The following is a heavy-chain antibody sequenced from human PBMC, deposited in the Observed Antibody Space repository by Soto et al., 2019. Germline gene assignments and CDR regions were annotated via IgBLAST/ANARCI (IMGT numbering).Heavy chain of an antibody. J-gene: IGHJ6*02. Sequence: GASVKVSCKASGYTFTSYAMHWVRQAPGQRLEWMGWINAGNGNTKYSQRFQGRVTITRDTSASTAYMELSSLRSEDTAVYYCARDGASGNYYYYGMDVWGQGTTVTVSS. V-gene: IGHV1-3*01. D-gene: IGHD6-25*01. CDR2: INAGNGNT. CDR1: GYTFTSYA. CDR3: ARDGASGNYYYYGMDV.